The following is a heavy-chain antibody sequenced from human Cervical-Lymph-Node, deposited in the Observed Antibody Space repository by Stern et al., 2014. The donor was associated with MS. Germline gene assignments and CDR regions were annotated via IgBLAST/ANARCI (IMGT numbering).Heavy chain of an antibody. D-gene: IGHD2-2*01. CDR2: INVARGNT. CDR3: GRGDIGVIADYFAL. Sequence: QVQLVESGAEVKKPGASVKVSCKASGYNFTDFAIHWVRQAPGLRPEWMGWINVARGNTRYSRNFQDRVTITRDASANTVYMNLTSLRSEDTGIYYCGRGDIGVIADYFALWGQGTRVTVSS. V-gene: IGHV1-3*01. J-gene: IGHJ5*02. CDR1: GYNFTDFA.